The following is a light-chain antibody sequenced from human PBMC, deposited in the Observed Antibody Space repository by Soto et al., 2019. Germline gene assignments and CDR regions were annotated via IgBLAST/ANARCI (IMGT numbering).Light chain of an antibody. CDR3: QTWGTGINWV. Sequence: QPVLTQSPSASASLGASVKLTCTLSSGHSSYAIAWHQQQPEKGPRYLMKLNSDGSHSKGDGIPDRFSGSSSGAERYLTISSLQSEDEAHYYCQTWGTGINWVFGGGTKLTVL. CDR2: LNSDGSH. V-gene: IGLV4-69*01. J-gene: IGLJ3*02. CDR1: SGHSSYA.